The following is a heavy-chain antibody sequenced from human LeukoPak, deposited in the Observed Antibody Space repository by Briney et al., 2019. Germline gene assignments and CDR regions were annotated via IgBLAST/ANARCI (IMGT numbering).Heavy chain of an antibody. CDR3: ARTREYGGYCSSTSCYPSNNWFDP. V-gene: IGHV4-59*01. D-gene: IGHD2-2*01. CDR1: GGSISSYY. J-gene: IGHJ5*02. Sequence: PSETLSLTCTVSGGSISSYYWSWIRQPPGKGLEWIGYIYYSGSTNYNPSLKSRVTISVDTSKNQFSLKLSSVTAADTAVYYCARTREYGGYCSSTSCYPSNNWFDPWGQGTLVTVSS. CDR2: IYYSGST.